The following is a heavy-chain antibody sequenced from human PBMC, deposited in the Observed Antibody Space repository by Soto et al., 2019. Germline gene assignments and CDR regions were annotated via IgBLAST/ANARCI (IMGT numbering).Heavy chain of an antibody. CDR1: GFTFSTYW. CDR3: TQAPGT. V-gene: IGHV3-74*01. Sequence: GSLRLSCVASGFTFSTYWMDWVRQVPGKGLVWVSRINNDGSSTNYADSVKGRFTISRDNAKNTLYLQMNSLRVEDTAVYYCTQAPGTWGQGTLVTVSS. CDR2: INNDGSST. J-gene: IGHJ5*02.